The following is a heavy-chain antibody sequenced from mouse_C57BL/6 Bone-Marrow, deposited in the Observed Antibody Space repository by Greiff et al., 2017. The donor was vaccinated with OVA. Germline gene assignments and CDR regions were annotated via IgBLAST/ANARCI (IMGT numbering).Heavy chain of an antibody. V-gene: IGHV1-81*01. D-gene: IGHD2-1*01. J-gene: IGHJ2*01. CDR3: ATALYYFGG. CDR1: GYTFTSYG. Sequence: QVQLKESGAELARPGASVKLSCKASGYTFTSYGISWVKQRTGQGLEWIGEIYPRSGSTYYNEKFKGKATLTADKSSSTAYMELRSLTSEDSAVYFCATALYYFGGRGKGTTLTVSS. CDR2: IYPRSGST.